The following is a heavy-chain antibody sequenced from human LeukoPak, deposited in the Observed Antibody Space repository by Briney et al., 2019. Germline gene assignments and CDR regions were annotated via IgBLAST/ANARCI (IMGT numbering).Heavy chain of an antibody. D-gene: IGHD4-17*01. J-gene: IGHJ4*02. CDR1: GFSFNDYG. Sequence: GGSLRLSCAASGFSFNDYGINWVRRAPGKGLEWLSHTNSNGAVISYADSVKGRFTVSRDTAKSSLYLQMNGLRVEDTAIYFCARDPDGDYDFDYWGQGTLVTVSS. CDR3: ARDPDGDYDFDY. CDR2: TNSNGAVI. V-gene: IGHV3-48*01.